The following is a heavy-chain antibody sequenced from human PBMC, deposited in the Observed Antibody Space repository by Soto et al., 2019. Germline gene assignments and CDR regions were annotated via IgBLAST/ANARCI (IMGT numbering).Heavy chain of an antibody. Sequence: GDLFLTWPVSGVSIRSYYWRWIRQPPGKGLEWIGYIYYSGSTNYNPSLKSRVTISVDTSKNQFSLKLSSVTAADTAVYSCARRYVSAIDYWGQGTLVTVSS. CDR1: GVSIRSYY. J-gene: IGHJ4*02. CDR2: IYYSGST. CDR3: ARRYVSAIDY. V-gene: IGHV4-59*08. D-gene: IGHD3-16*01.